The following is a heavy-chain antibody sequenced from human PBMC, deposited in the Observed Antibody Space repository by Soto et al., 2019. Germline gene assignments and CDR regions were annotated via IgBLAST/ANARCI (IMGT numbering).Heavy chain of an antibody. CDR3: ARDDST. CDR2: IIPVAGTV. V-gene: IGHV1-69*18. J-gene: IGHJ3*01. Sequence: QVQLVQSGAEMKKPGSSVKVSCNASGGSFSSFAISWVRQAPGQGLEWLGRIIPVAGTVNYAQKFQGRLTITADQYTTTAYMELTSLTSADTAMYYCARDDSTWGQGTMVTVSS. D-gene: IGHD3-22*01. CDR1: GGSFSSFA.